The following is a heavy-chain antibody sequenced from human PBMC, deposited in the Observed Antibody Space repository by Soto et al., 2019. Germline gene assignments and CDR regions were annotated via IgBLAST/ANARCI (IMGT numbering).Heavy chain of an antibody. J-gene: IGHJ6*02. V-gene: IGHV1-8*01. Sequence: ASVKVSCKASGYTFTSYDINWVRQATGQGLEWLGWMNPNSGNTGYAQKFQGRVTMTRNTSISTAYMELSSLRSEDTAVYYCARVGSACTGILRYFDWIRYGMDVWGQGTTVTVSS. D-gene: IGHD3-9*01. CDR3: ARVGSACTGILRYFDWIRYGMDV. CDR1: GYTFTSYD. CDR2: MNPNSGNT.